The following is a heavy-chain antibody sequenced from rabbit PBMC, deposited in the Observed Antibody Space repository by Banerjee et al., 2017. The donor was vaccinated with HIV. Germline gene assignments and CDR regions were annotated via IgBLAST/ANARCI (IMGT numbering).Heavy chain of an antibody. D-gene: IGHD8-1*01. Sequence: QEQLEESGGDLVKPGGSLTLTCTASGFSFSSSYYMSWVRQAPGKGLEWIACINTGSGSTYYASWAKGRFTISKTSSTTVTLQMTSLTAADTATYFCARAEHYYTTAYVGADYFKLWGPGTLVTVS. CDR1: GFSFSSSYY. J-gene: IGHJ4*01. CDR3: ARAEHYYTTAYVGADYFKL. CDR2: INTGSGST. V-gene: IGHV1S45*01.